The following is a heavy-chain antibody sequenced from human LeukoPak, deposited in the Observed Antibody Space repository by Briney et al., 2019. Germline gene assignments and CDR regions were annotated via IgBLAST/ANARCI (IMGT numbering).Heavy chain of an antibody. CDR2: MNPNSGNT. CDR1: GSTFTTYD. D-gene: IGHD6-19*01. V-gene: IGHV1-8*01. Sequence: APVKLSYKASGSTFTTYDINWVRQSTGHRLEWMGWMNPNSGNTGYAQKFQGRVTMTRNNSISTAYMKLSSPRSEETAVYYCARDYSSGWYKWFDPWGQGTLVTVSS. J-gene: IGHJ5*02. CDR3: ARDYSSGWYKWFDP.